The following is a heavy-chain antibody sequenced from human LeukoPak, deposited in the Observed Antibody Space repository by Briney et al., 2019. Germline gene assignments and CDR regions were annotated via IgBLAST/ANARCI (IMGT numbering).Heavy chain of an antibody. CDR2: ISSSSSYI. J-gene: IGHJ4*02. V-gene: IGHV3-21*04. Sequence: PGGSLRLSCAASGFTFSSYSMNWVRQAPGKGLEWVSSISSSSSYISYDESAKDRFTISRDNVKISLYLQMNSQRAEDTGVYYCAKGDTTWELPHDDWGQGTLVTVSA. CDR3: AKGDTTWELPHDD. CDR1: GFTFSSYS. D-gene: IGHD1-26*01.